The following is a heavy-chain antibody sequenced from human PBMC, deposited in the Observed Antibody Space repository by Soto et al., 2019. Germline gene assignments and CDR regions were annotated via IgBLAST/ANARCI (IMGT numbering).Heavy chain of an antibody. CDR3: ASEFSSQLPLDY. V-gene: IGHV3-48*03. J-gene: IGHJ4*02. Sequence: PVGSLRLSCAASGFTFSIHSMNWVRQAPGKWLEWVASSYRSSVFRFGPNEFYSDSVRGRFIISRDNTNNLVFLQMDSLRVEDTAVYYCASEFSSQLPLDYWGQGTLVTVSS. CDR1: GFTFSIHS. CDR2: VFRFGPNE.